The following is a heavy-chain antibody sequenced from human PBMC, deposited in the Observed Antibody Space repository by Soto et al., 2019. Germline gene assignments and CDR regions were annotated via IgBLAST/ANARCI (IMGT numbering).Heavy chain of an antibody. Sequence: QMQLVQSGAEVKKPGASVKVSCQASGYTFTSNQMHWVRQAPGLGLEWMGMINPSGGRTTYAQRCQGRVMITKKTSTTTIYVKLSIRRSETPAFYYGGHDGPQSTAGVGTVYTVDVWGQGTTVTAS. CDR2: INPSGGRT. CDR1: GYTFTSNQ. V-gene: IGHV1-46*01. CDR3: GHDGPQSTAGVGTVYTVDV. D-gene: IGHD3-3*01. J-gene: IGHJ6*02.